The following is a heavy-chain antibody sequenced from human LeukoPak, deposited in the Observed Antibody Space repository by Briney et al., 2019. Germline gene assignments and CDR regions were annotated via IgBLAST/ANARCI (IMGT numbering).Heavy chain of an antibody. CDR1: GGSFSGYY. V-gene: IGHV4-34*01. D-gene: IGHD2-15*01. Sequence: SETLSLTCAVYGGSFSGYYWSWIRQPPGKGLEWIGEINHSGSTNYNPSLKSRVTISVDTSKNQFSLKLSSVTAADTAVYYCARPYCSGGSCHSGLQHWGQGTLVTVSS. CDR3: ARPYCSGGSCHSGLQH. CDR2: INHSGST. J-gene: IGHJ1*01.